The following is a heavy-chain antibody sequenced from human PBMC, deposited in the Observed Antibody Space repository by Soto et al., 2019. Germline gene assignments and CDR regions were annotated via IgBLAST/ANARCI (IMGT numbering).Heavy chain of an antibody. J-gene: IGHJ6*02. CDR3: VGLGSGSLYGMDV. D-gene: IGHD3-10*01. V-gene: IGHV4-30-2*01. Sequence: SETLSLTCAVSGGSISSGGYSWSWIRQPPGKGLEWIGYIYHSGSTYYNPSLKSRVTISVDTSKNQFSLKLSSVTAADTAVYYCVGLGSGSLYGMDVWGQGTKVTVSS. CDR2: IYHSGST. CDR1: GGSISSGGYS.